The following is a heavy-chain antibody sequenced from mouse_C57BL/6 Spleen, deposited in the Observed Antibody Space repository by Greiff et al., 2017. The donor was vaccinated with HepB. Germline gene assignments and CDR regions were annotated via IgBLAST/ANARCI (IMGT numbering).Heavy chain of an antibody. Sequence: VQLQQSGAELVRPGASVKLSCKASGYTFTDYYINWVKQRPGQGLEWIARIYPGSGNTYYNEKFKGKATLTAEKSSSTAYMQLSSLTSEDSAVYFCAREGYDGMDYWGQGTSVTVSS. CDR3: AREGYDGMDY. CDR2: IYPGSGNT. D-gene: IGHD2-2*01. V-gene: IGHV1-76*01. J-gene: IGHJ4*01. CDR1: GYTFTDYY.